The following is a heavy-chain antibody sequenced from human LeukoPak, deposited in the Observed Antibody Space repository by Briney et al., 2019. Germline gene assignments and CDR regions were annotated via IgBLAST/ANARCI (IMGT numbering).Heavy chain of an antibody. J-gene: IGHJ5*02. CDR3: ARVGAMYYYGSEPHWFDP. V-gene: IGHV4-59*01. Sequence: SETLSLTCTVSGGSISSYYWSWIRQPPGKGLEWIGYIYYSGSTNYNPPLKSRVTISVDTSKNQFSLKLSSVTAADTAVYYCARVGAMYYYGSEPHWFDPGGQGTLVTVSS. D-gene: IGHD3-10*01. CDR2: IYYSGST. CDR1: GGSISSYY.